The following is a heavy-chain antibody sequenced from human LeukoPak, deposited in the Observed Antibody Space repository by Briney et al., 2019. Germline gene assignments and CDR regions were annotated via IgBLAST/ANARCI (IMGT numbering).Heavy chain of an antibody. CDR2: IWYDGNNK. J-gene: IGHJ5*02. CDR3: ALVRGSRNGPLDP. CDR1: GYTFSNYG. D-gene: IGHD3-10*01. Sequence: QTGGSLRLSCAASGYTFSNYGMHWVRQAPGKGLEWVAIIWYDGNNKYYADSVKGRFTISRDNSKNTLYLQMNSLRAEDTAMYYCALVRGSRNGPLDPWGQGTLVIVSS. V-gene: IGHV3-33*01.